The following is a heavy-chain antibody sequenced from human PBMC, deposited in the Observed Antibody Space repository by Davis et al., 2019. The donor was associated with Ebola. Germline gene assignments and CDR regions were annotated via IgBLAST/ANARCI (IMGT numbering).Heavy chain of an antibody. CDR3: ALGIVAARWFDP. J-gene: IGHJ5*02. CDR2: INHSGST. D-gene: IGHD6-25*01. V-gene: IGHV4-34*01. CDR1: GGSFSGYY. Sequence: PSETLSLTCAVYGGSFSGYYWSWIRQPPGKGLEWIGEINHSGSTNYNPSLKSRVTISVDTSKNQFSLKLSSVTAADTAVYYCALGIVAARWFDPWGQGTLVTVSS.